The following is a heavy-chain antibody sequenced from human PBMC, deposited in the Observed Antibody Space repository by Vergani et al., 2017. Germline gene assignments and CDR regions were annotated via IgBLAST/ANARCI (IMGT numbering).Heavy chain of an antibody. V-gene: IGHV1-58*02. CDR1: GFTFTSSA. Sequence: QMQLVQSGPEVKKPGTSVKVSCKASGFTFTSSAMQWVRQSRGQRLEWIGWFVVGSGKTNYAQKFQERVTITRDMSTSTAYMELSSLRSEDTAVYYCAAWWQSRSAFEIWGQGTMVTVSS. CDR2: FVVGSGKT. D-gene: IGHD2-15*01. J-gene: IGHJ3*02. CDR3: AAWWQSRSAFEI.